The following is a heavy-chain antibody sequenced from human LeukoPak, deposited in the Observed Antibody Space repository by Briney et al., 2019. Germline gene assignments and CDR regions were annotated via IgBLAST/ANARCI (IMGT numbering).Heavy chain of an antibody. J-gene: IGHJ4*02. CDR3: AKARGVQFGSYGNFDY. D-gene: IGHD5-18*01. Sequence: GGSLRLSCAASGLTFSSYAMSWVRQAPGKGLEWVSAISGTGGSTYYADSVKGRFTISRDNSKNTLHLQMNSLRAEDTAVYYCAKARGVQFGSYGNFDYWGQGTLVTVSS. V-gene: IGHV3-23*01. CDR1: GLTFSSYA. CDR2: ISGTGGST.